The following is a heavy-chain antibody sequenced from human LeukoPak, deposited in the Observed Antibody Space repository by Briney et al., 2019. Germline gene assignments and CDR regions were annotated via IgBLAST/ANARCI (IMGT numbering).Heavy chain of an antibody. CDR1: GGSFSGYY. V-gene: IGHV4-34*01. CDR2: INHSGST. Sequence: SETLSLTCAVYGGSFSGYYWSWIRRPPGKGLEWIGEINHSGSTNYNPSLKSRVTISVDTSKNQFSLKLSSVTAADTAVYYCAREDGGNSDYWGQGTLVTVSS. J-gene: IGHJ4*02. CDR3: AREDGGNSDY. D-gene: IGHD4-23*01.